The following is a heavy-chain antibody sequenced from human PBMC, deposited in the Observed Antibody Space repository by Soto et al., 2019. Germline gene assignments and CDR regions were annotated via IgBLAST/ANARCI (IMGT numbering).Heavy chain of an antibody. Sequence: GGSLRLSCAASGFTFSSYWMHWVRQAPGKGLVWVSRINSDESSISYADSVKGRFTISRDNAKNTLYLQMDSLRAEDTAVYYCARRGQGGSYADLDYWGQGTLVTVSS. CDR3: ARRGQGGSYADLDY. D-gene: IGHD1-26*01. CDR2: INSDESSI. CDR1: GFTFSSYW. V-gene: IGHV3-74*01. J-gene: IGHJ4*02.